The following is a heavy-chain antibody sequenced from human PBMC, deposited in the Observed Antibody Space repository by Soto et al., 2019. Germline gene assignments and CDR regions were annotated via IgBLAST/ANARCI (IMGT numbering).Heavy chain of an antibody. CDR1: GFTFSSYS. CDR3: ARDLLSGYYGMDV. D-gene: IGHD3-10*01. Sequence: EVQLVESGGGLVKPGGSLRLSCAASGFTFSSYSMNWVRQAPGKGLEWVSSISSSSSYIYYADSVKDRFTISRDNAKNSLYLQMNSLRAEDTAVYYCARDLLSGYYGMDVWGQGTTVTVSS. V-gene: IGHV3-21*01. CDR2: ISSSSSYI. J-gene: IGHJ6*02.